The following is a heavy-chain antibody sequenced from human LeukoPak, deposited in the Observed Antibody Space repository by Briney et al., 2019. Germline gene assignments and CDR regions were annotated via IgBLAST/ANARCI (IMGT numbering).Heavy chain of an antibody. J-gene: IGHJ4*02. CDR3: ARGRPDILTGYYDWVDY. CDR1: GGSISSGNYY. Sequence: SQTLSLTCTVSGGSISSGNYYWRWIRQPPGKGLEWIGYIYYSGSTYYNPSLKSRVTISVDTSKNQFSLKLSSVTAADTAVYYCARGRPDILTGYYDWVDYWGQGTLVTVSS. CDR2: IYYSGST. D-gene: IGHD3-9*01. V-gene: IGHV4-30-4*01.